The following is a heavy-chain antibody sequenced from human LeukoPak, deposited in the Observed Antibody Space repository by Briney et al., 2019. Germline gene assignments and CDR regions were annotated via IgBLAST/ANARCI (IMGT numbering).Heavy chain of an antibody. CDR2: ISSSSSYT. V-gene: IGHV3-11*03. CDR1: RFTFSDYY. Sequence: GGSLRLSCAASRFTFSDYYMSWIRQAPGKGLEWVSYISSSSSYTNYADSVKGRFTISRDNAKNSLYLQMNSLRADDTAVYYCARFGSSWYGWFDPWGQGTLVSVSS. J-gene: IGHJ5*02. D-gene: IGHD6-13*01. CDR3: ARFGSSWYGWFDP.